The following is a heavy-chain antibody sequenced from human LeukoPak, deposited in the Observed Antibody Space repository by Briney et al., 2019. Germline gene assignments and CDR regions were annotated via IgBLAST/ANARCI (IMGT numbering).Heavy chain of an antibody. V-gene: IGHV3-23*01. D-gene: IGHD1-1*01. CDR1: GFTFSNVW. CDR3: AKAYGGYHFDY. J-gene: IGHJ4*02. CDR2: ISGSTSST. Sequence: GGSLRLSCAATGFTFSNVWMSWVRQAPGKGLEWVSLISGSTSSTYYADSVKGRFTISRDNSKNTLYLQMNSLRAEDTAVYYCAKAYGGYHFDYWGQGTLVTVSS.